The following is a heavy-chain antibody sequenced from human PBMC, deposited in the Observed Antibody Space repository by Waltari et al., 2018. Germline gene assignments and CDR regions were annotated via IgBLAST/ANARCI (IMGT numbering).Heavy chain of an antibody. J-gene: IGHJ4*02. CDR1: GITCPNLA. D-gene: IGHD1-20*01. CDR2: ISVSDGT. V-gene: IGHV3-23*01. Sequence: EVQLLESGGDLVQPGGSLRLPCAASGITCPNLAINWVRLAPGTGLGWVSAISVSDGTYYADSVKGRFTISRDTSKNTVYLQMNGLRAEDTAVYYCATPFYNWDDPLHSWGQGTLVTVSS. CDR3: ATPFYNWDDPLHS.